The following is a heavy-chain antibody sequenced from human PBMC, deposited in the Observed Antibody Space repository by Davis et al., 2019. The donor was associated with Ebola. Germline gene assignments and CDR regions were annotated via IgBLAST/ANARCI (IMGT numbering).Heavy chain of an antibody. D-gene: IGHD3-3*01. CDR1: GFTFSSYA. J-gene: IGHJ3*02. CDR2: ISGSGGST. CDR3: AKGRIWSGILGGAFDI. Sequence: GESLKISCAASGFTFSSYAMSWVRQAPGKGLEWVSAISGSGGSTYYADSVKGRFTISRDNAKNSLYLQMNSLRAEDTALYYCAKGRIWSGILGGAFDIWGQGTMVTVSS. V-gene: IGHV3-23*01.